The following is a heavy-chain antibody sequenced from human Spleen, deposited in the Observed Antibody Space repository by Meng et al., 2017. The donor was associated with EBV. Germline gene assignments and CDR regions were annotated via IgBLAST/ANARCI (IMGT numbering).Heavy chain of an antibody. CDR2: IAHDGSIK. D-gene: IGHD5-18*01. Sequence: QVQLVESXXGXVQPGXXLXXXXXXSGFTFSNHGMQWVRQAPGKGLEWVAVIAHDGSIKIYGDSVKGRFTISRDNSKNTLFLQMNSLSAEDTAVYYCARVLKSYDSVEFDDWGQGTMVTVSS. CDR1: GFTFSNHG. CDR3: ARVLKSYDSVEFDD. J-gene: IGHJ4*02. V-gene: IGHV3-30*03.